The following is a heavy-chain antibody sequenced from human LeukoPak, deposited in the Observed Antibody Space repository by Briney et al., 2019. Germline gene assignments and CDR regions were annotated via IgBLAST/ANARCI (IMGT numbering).Heavy chain of an antibody. J-gene: IGHJ6*03. Sequence: GGSLRLSCAVSGFTFSSYWMSWVRQAPGRRPEWVANIKPDGSNKYYADSVKGRFTISRDNSKNTLYLQMNSLRAEDTAVYYCARESYDSSGYESYYYYYYMDVWGKGTTVTVSS. CDR2: IKPDGSNK. D-gene: IGHD3-22*01. CDR3: ARESYDSSGYESYYYYYYMDV. V-gene: IGHV3-7*01. CDR1: GFTFSSYW.